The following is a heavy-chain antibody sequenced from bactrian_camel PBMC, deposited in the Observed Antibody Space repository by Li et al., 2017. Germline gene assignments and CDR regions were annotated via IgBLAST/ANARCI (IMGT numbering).Heavy chain of an antibody. Sequence: VQLVESGGGSVQAGGSLRLSCAASGPMYGYYCMGWFRQAPGKEREGVAGFHADFAERDGSTSYADSVKGRFTISRDDAKNTLYLQLNSLKTEDTAMYYCAADRREWLLLPRYDYWGQGTQVTVS. CDR2: FHADFAERDGST. CDR3: AADRREWLLLPRYDY. CDR1: GPMYGYYC. J-gene: IGHJ4*01. V-gene: IGHV3S44*01. D-gene: IGHD2*01.